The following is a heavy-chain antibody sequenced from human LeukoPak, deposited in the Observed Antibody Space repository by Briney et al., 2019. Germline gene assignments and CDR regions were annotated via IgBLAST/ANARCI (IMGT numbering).Heavy chain of an antibody. Sequence: GESLKISCQCSGYIFTNHWIVWVRQMPGKGLEWMGIIHPGESDSRYSPPFQGQVTISVDKYISTAYLQWGRLKASDTAMYYCARGDRTSTHFDSWGQGTLVTVSS. J-gene: IGHJ4*02. V-gene: IGHV5-51*01. D-gene: IGHD1-1*01. CDR2: IHPGESDS. CDR1: GYIFTNHW. CDR3: ARGDRTSTHFDS.